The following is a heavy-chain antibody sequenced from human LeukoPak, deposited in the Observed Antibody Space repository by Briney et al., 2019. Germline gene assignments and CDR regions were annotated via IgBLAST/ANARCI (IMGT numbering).Heavy chain of an antibody. J-gene: IGHJ4*02. CDR2: ISSNSATV. CDR1: GFDFNKYN. CDR3: ARDYYGAGSYPFDY. V-gene: IGHV3-48*02. Sequence: GGTLRLSCAASGFDFNKYNMNWIRQAPGKGLEWLSYISSNSATVYYADAVKGRFTISRDNDKNSLYLRVNSLRDEDTAVYYCARDYYGAGSYPFDYWGQGTLVTVSS. D-gene: IGHD3-10*01.